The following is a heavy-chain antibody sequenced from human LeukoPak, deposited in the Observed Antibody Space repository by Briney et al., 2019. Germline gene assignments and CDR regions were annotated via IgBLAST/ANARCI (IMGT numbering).Heavy chain of an antibody. CDR3: AKVLGGYVPFDY. CDR2: ISYDGSNK. Sequence: GRSLRLSCAASGFTFSSYGMHWARQAPGKGLEWVAVISYDGSNKYYADSVKGRFTISRDNSKNTLYLQMNSLRAEDTAVYYCAKVLGGYVPFDYWGQGTLVTVSS. J-gene: IGHJ4*02. V-gene: IGHV3-30*18. D-gene: IGHD3-22*01. CDR1: GFTFSSYG.